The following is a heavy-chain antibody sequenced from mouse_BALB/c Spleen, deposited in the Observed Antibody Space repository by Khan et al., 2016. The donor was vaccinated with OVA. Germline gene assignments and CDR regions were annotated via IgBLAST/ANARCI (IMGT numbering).Heavy chain of an antibody. J-gene: IGHJ3*01. D-gene: IGHD2-14*01. CDR2: IIPSNDYT. V-gene: IGHV1-4*01. CDR3: VREWACYRSDGWFAY. Sequence: QVQLKESGAELARPGASVKMSCKASGYTFTTYTIHWVKQRPGQGLEWIGYIIPSNDYTNYNQKFKDRATLTADKSSSTAYMQLSSLTSEDSAVYYCVREWACYRSDGWFAYWGQGTLVTVSA. CDR1: GYTFTTYT.